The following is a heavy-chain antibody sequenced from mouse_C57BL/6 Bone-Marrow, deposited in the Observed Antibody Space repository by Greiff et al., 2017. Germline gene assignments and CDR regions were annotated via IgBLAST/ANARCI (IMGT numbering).Heavy chain of an antibody. CDR1: GFTFSSYG. V-gene: IGHV5-6*01. J-gene: IGHJ4*01. CDR3: AIQKGYYAMDN. CDR2: ISSGGSYT. Sequence: EVQVVESGGDLVKPGGSLKLSCAASGFTFSSYGMSWVRQTPDKRLEWVATISSGGSYTYYPDSVKGRVTISRDNAKNTLYLQMSSLKSEDTAMYYCAIQKGYYAMDNWGQGPSVTVSS.